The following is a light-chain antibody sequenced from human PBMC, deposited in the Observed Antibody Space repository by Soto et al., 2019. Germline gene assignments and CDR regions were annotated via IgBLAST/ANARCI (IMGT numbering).Light chain of an antibody. J-gene: IGKJ1*01. CDR3: QQYNTYWT. V-gene: IGKV1-5*03. Sequence: DIQMTQSPSTLSASVGDRVTITCRASQSINNWLAWYQQKPGKAPKLLLYKASSFESGVPSRFSGSGSGTEFTLTISSLQPDDFATYYCQQYNTYWTFGQGTKVEIK. CDR1: QSINNW. CDR2: KAS.